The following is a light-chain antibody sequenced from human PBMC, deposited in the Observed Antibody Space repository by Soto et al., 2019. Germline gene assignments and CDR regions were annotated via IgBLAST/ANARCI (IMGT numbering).Light chain of an antibody. Sequence: EIVLTQSPGTLSLSPGERATLSCRASQSVSSSYLAWYQQKPGQAPRLLIYGASSRATGIPDRFSGSGSGTDFTHTISRLEPEDFAVYYCQQYGSSFGQGTKVEIK. CDR3: QQYGSS. CDR1: QSVSSSY. J-gene: IGKJ1*01. V-gene: IGKV3-20*01. CDR2: GAS.